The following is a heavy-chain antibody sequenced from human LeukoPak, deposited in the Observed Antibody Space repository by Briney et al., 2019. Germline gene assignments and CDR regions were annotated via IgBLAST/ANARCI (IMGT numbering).Heavy chain of an antibody. CDR3: AQERYGSGSYSY. D-gene: IGHD3-10*01. CDR2: IYWDDDK. CDR1: GFSITPGGIG. Sequence: SGPTLVKPTQTLTLTCTFAGFSITPGGIGVNWNRQPPGNALEWRGIIYWDDDKRYSPSLETRLTITKDTSKYQVVLTMNNRDPVDTATYYCAQERYGSGSYSYWGQGTLVTVSS. J-gene: IGHJ4*02. V-gene: IGHV2-5*02.